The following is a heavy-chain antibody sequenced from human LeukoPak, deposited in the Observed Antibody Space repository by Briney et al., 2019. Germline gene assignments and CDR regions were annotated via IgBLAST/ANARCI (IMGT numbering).Heavy chain of an antibody. J-gene: IGHJ4*02. CDR1: GYIFTDYY. CDR2: INPNSGGT. V-gene: IGHV1-2*06. Sequence: ASVKVSCKASGYIFTDYYIHWVRQAPGQGHEWMGRINPNSGGTNFAQKFQARVTMTSDTSISTAYMEVSGLESDDTAVYYCARARYCYTTSCPHDYWGQGTLVTVSS. D-gene: IGHD2-2*01. CDR3: ARARYCYTTSCPHDY.